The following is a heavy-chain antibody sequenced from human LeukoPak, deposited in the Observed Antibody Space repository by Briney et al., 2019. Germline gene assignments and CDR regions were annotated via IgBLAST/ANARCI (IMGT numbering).Heavy chain of an antibody. V-gene: IGHV4-59*01. D-gene: IGHD3-3*01. CDR2: IYYSGST. CDR3: ARGSFWFGY. Sequence: SETLSLTCTVSGGSISSYYWSWIRQPPGKGLEWIGYIYYSGSTNYNPSLKSRVTISVDTSKNQFSLKLSSVTAADTAVYYCARGSFWFGYWGQGTLVTASS. J-gene: IGHJ4*02. CDR1: GGSISSYY.